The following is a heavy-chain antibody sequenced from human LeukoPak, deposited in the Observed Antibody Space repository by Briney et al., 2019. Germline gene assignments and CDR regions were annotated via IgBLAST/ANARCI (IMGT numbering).Heavy chain of an antibody. CDR2: IKQDGSEK. D-gene: IGHD6-19*01. CDR1: GFTFSSYW. V-gene: IGHV3-7*01. Sequence: GSLRLSCAASGFTFSSYWMSWVRQAPGKGLEWVANIKQDGSEKYYVDSVKGRFTISRDNSKNSLYLQMNSLRAEDTAVYYCAREGSVSIAVATEYWGQGTLVTVSS. CDR3: AREGSVSIAVATEY. J-gene: IGHJ4*02.